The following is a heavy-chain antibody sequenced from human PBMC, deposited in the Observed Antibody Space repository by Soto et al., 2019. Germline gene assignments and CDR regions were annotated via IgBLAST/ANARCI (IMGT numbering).Heavy chain of an antibody. V-gene: IGHV3-30-3*01. J-gene: IGHJ6*02. CDR3: ARETAEEQLAGKHDIYKYGMDV. Sequence: PGGSLRLSCAASGFTFSSYAMHWVRQAPGKGLEWVAVISYDGSSKYYADSVKGRFTISRDNSKNTLYLQMNSLRAEDTAVYYCARETAEEQLAGKHDIYKYGMDVWGQGTTVTVSS. CDR2: ISYDGSSK. CDR1: GFTFSSYA. D-gene: IGHD6-6*01.